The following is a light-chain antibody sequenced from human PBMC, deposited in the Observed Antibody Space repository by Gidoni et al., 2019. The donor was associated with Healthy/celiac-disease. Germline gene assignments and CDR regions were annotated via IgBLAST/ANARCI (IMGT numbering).Light chain of an antibody. CDR2: AAS. Sequence: DIKMTQSPSSLSASVGDRVTITCRASQSISSYLNWYQQKPGKAPKLLIYAASSLQSGVPSRFSGCGSGTDFTLTISSLQPEDFATYYCQQSYSTPWTFXQXTKVEIK. CDR3: QQSYSTPWT. J-gene: IGKJ1*01. V-gene: IGKV1-39*01. CDR1: QSISSY.